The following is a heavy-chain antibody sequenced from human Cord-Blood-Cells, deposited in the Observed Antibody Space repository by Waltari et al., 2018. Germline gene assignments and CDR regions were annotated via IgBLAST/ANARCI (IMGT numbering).Heavy chain of an antibody. CDR1: GGTFSSYT. J-gene: IGHJ3*02. Sequence: QVQLVQSGAEVKKPGSSVKVSCKASGGTFSSYTISWVRQALGQGLEGMGRIIPILGIANYERKFQGKVTINATKSTSTGYMELSSVRSEDKAVYYCAKQNGDYDAVDIWGQGTMVTVSS. V-gene: IGHV1-69*02. D-gene: IGHD4-17*01. CDR3: AKQNGDYDAVDI. CDR2: IIPILGIA.